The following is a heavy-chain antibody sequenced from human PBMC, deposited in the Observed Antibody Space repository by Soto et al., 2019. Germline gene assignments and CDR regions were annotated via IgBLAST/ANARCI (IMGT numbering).Heavy chain of an antibody. CDR2: INHSGST. Sequence: QVQLQQWGAGLLKPSETLSLTCAVYGGSFSGYYWSWIRQPPGKGLEWIGEINHSGSTNYNPSLKSLGTISVDTSKNQFSLKLSSVTAADTAVYYCARVLYSSGWYEGGYWGQGTLVTVSS. D-gene: IGHD6-19*01. V-gene: IGHV4-34*01. J-gene: IGHJ4*02. CDR3: ARVLYSSGWYEGGY. CDR1: GGSFSGYY.